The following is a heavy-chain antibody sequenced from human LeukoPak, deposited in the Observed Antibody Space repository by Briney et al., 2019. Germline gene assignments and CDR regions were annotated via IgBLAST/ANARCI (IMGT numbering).Heavy chain of an antibody. J-gene: IGHJ5*02. Sequence: GGSLRLSCAASGFTFSSYWMSWVRQAPGKGLEWVANIKQDGSEKYYVDSVKGRFTISRDNAKNSLYLQMNSLRAEDTAVYYCARDGRPITMVRGVNGYNWFDPWGQGTLVTVSS. CDR2: IKQDGSEK. V-gene: IGHV3-7*01. D-gene: IGHD3-10*01. CDR3: ARDGRPITMVRGVNGYNWFDP. CDR1: GFTFSSYW.